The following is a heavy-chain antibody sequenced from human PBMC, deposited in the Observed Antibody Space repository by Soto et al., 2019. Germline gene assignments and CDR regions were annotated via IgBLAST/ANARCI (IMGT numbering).Heavy chain of an antibody. D-gene: IGHD3-22*01. CDR1: GGSISSYY. CDR3: ARLLYYYDSGWYFRA. Sequence: SETLSLTCTVSGGSISSYYWSWIRQPPGKGLEWIGYIYYSGSTNYNPSLKSRVTISVDTSKNQFSLKLSSVTAADTAVYYCARLLYYYDSGWYFRAWGQGILVTVSS. V-gene: IGHV4-59*08. CDR2: IYYSGST. J-gene: IGHJ5*02.